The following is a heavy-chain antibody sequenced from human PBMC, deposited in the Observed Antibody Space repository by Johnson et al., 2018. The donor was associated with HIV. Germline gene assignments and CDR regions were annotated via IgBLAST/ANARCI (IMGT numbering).Heavy chain of an antibody. V-gene: IGHV3-30*18. Sequence: QVQLVESGGGLVQPGGSLRLSCAASGFSFSSYWMNWVRQAPGKGLEWVAVISYDGSNKYYADSVKGRFTISRDNSKNTLYLQMNSLRAEDTAVYYCAKGGNRYTPGDGFDVWGQGTMVTVSS. D-gene: IGHD1-1*01. J-gene: IGHJ3*01. CDR1: GFSFSSYW. CDR3: AKGGNRYTPGDGFDV. CDR2: ISYDGSNK.